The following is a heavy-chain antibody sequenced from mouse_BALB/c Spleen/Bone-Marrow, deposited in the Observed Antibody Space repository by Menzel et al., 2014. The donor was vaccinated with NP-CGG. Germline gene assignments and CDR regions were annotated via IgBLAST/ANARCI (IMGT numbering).Heavy chain of an antibody. D-gene: IGHD2-1*01. J-gene: IGHJ4*01. CDR1: GYSITSGYY. CDR3: ARYGNYNAMDY. V-gene: IGHV3-6*02. Sequence: DAQLQESGPGLVKPSQSLSLTCSVTGYSITSGYYWNWIRQFPGNKLEWMGYISYDGSNNYNPSLKNRISITRDTSKNQFFLKLNSVTTEDTATYYCARYGNYNAMDYRGQGTSVTVSS. CDR2: ISYDGSN.